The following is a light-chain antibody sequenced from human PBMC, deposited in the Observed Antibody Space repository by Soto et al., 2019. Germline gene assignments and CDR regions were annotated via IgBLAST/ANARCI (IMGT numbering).Light chain of an antibody. Sequence: DIQMTQSPSSLSASVGDRVTITCRASQGIRTHLAGYQQKPGTVPKLLIYGTSTWQSGVPSRFSGSGSGTDFTLTISSLQPEDVATYYCQMYYSAPYSFGQGTKLEIK. CDR1: QGIRTH. J-gene: IGKJ2*03. V-gene: IGKV1-27*01. CDR2: GTS. CDR3: QMYYSAPYS.